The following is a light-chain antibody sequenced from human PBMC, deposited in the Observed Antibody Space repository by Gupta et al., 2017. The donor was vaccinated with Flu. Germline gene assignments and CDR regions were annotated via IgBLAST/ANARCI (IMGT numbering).Light chain of an antibody. V-gene: IGLV2-8*01. CDR2: EVS. J-gene: IGLJ2*01. Sequence: VTSSSTGTSSDVGGYNYVSWYQQHPGKAPKLMIYEVSKRPSGVPDRFSGSKSGNTASLTVSGLQAEDEADYYCSSYAGSNNFVVFGGGTKLTVL. CDR1: SSDVGGYNY. CDR3: SSYAGSNNFVV.